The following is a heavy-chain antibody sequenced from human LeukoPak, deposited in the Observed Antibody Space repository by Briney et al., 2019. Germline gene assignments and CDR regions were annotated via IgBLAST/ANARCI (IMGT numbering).Heavy chain of an antibody. J-gene: IGHJ4*02. CDR3: ARQARYCSGGTCFDS. Sequence: PSETLSLTCTVSGGSISSYHWSWIRQTPGKGLEWIGHIYSSGSTNYIPSLKSRVTISVDTSKNQFSLKLSSVTAADTAVHFCARQARYCSGGTCFDSWGQGTLVAVSS. D-gene: IGHD2-8*02. V-gene: IGHV4-59*08. CDR2: IYSSGST. CDR1: GGSISSYH.